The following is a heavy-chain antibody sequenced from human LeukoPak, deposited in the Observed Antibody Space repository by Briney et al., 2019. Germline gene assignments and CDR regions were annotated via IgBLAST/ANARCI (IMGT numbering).Heavy chain of an antibody. D-gene: IGHD3-10*01. CDR1: GGTFSSYA. V-gene: IGHV1-69*05. CDR2: IIPIFGTA. J-gene: IGHJ5*02. CDR3: ARMAHLPHLHLYGSGSSNWFDP. Sequence: SVKVSCKASGGTFSSYAISWVRQAPGQGLEWMGRIIPIFGTANYAQKFQGRVTITTDESTSTAYMELSSLRSEDTAVYYCARMAHLPHLHLYGSGSSNWFDPWGEGTLVTVSS.